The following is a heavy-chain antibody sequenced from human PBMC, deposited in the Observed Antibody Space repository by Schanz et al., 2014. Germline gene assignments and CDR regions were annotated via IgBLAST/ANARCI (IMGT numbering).Heavy chain of an antibody. CDR3: AKGRFGELSAFDS. J-gene: IGHJ3*02. CDR2: ISGGGGTT. D-gene: IGHD3-10*01. V-gene: IGHV3-23*01. Sequence: EVHLLESGGGLVPPGGSLRLSCAASGFNFSDYAMCWVRQAPGKGLEWVSAISGGGGTTYYTDSVKGRFTISRDNSKSTLYLQMNSLRAEDTAVYYCAKGRFGELSAFDSWGQGTMVTVSS. CDR1: GFNFSDYA.